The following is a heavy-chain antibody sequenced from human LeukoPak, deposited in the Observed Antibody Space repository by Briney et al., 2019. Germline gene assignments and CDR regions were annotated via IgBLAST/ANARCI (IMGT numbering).Heavy chain of an antibody. CDR3: ARHKVRAGFGELSEHYFDY. Sequence: SETLSLTCTVSGGSISSSSYYWGWIRQPPGKGLEWIGSIYYSGSTYYNPSLKSRVTISVDTSKNQFSLRLSSVTAADTAVYYCARHKVRAGFGELSEHYFDYWGQGTLVTVSS. V-gene: IGHV4-39*01. CDR2: IYYSGST. J-gene: IGHJ4*02. CDR1: GGSISSSSYY. D-gene: IGHD3-10*01.